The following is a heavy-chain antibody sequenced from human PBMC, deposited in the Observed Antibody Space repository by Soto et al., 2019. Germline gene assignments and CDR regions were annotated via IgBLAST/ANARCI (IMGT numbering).Heavy chain of an antibody. D-gene: IGHD1-7*01. CDR2: IYPGDSDT. J-gene: IGHJ6*02. Sequence: GESLKISCKGSGYSFTSYWIGWVRQMPGKGLEWMGIIYPGDSDTRYSPSFQGQVTISADKSISTAYLQWSSLKASDTAMYYCARHHLTVTTVNYSYCMDVWGQGTTVTVSS. V-gene: IGHV5-51*01. CDR3: ARHHLTVTTVNYSYCMDV. CDR1: GYSFTSYW.